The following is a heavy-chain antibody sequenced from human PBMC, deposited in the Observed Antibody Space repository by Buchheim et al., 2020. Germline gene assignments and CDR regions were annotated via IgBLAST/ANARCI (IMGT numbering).Heavy chain of an antibody. CDR2: ISGTGGNI. Sequence: EVHLLESGGGLGHPGGSLKLSCVASGFNFRKYGMTWVRQSAGKGLEWVATISGTGGNIYYADSVNGRFTLSRDNFKNTLYIHMTRLRADDSALYYCAKVTTFTNYYYGLDVWGRGTT. CDR1: GFNFRKYG. CDR3: AKVTTFTNYYYGLDV. V-gene: IGHV3-23*01. J-gene: IGHJ6*02. D-gene: IGHD1-1*01.